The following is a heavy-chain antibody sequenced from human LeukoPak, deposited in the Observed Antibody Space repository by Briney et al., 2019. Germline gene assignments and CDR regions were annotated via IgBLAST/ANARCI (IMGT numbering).Heavy chain of an antibody. D-gene: IGHD5-18*01. V-gene: IGHV3-23*01. Sequence: GGSLRLSCAASGFTFSSYAMSWVRQAPGKGLEWVSGISGSGDSTYYADSVKGRFTISRDNSKNTLYLQMNSLRAEDTAVYYCAKAAGYSYDYYFDYWGQGTLVTVSS. CDR1: GFTFSSYA. CDR2: ISGSGDST. CDR3: AKAAGYSYDYYFDY. J-gene: IGHJ4*02.